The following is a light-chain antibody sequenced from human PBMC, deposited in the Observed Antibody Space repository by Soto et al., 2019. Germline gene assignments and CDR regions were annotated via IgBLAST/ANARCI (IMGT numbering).Light chain of an antibody. Sequence: QSALTQPASVSGSPVQSITISCTGTSSDVGSYNLVSWYQQHPGKAPKLVIYEGSKRPSGVSNRFSGSKSGNTASLTISGLQAEDEADYYCCSYAGSSTYYVFGTGTKVTLL. CDR3: CSYAGSSTYYV. J-gene: IGLJ1*01. CDR1: SSDVGSYNL. V-gene: IGLV2-23*01. CDR2: EGS.